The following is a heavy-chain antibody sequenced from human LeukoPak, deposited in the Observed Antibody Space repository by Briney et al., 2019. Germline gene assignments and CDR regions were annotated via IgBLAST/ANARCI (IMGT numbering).Heavy chain of an antibody. V-gene: IGHV3-30*04. J-gene: IGHJ6*02. CDR2: ISYDGSNK. CDR1: GFTFSSYA. Sequence: GGSLRLSCAASGFTFSSYAMHWVRQAPGKGLEWVAVISYDGSNKYYADSVKGRFTISRDNSKNTLYLQMNSLRAEDTAVYYCARDPPEWLFTHYYYGMDAWGQGTTVTVSS. CDR3: ARDPPEWLFTHYYYGMDA. D-gene: IGHD3-3*01.